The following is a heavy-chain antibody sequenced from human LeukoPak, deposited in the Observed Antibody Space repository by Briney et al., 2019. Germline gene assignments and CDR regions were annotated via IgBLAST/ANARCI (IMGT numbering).Heavy chain of an antibody. Sequence: GESLRLSCTVSSFTFSTFAMSWVRQAPGKGLEWVGRIKRKTDGGTTDYAAPVKGRFTISRDDSKNTLYLQMNSLKTEDTAVYYCTTDPVVLRFLEWLIDGDYYYYGMDVWGQGTTVTVSS. V-gene: IGHV3-15*01. CDR2: IKRKTDGGTT. CDR1: SFTFSTFA. D-gene: IGHD3-3*01. CDR3: TTDPVVLRFLEWLIDGDYYYYGMDV. J-gene: IGHJ6*02.